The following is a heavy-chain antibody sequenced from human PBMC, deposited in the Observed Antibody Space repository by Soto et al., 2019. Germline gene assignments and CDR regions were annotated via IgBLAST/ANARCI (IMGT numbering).Heavy chain of an antibody. V-gene: IGHV3-30*04. D-gene: IGHD3-16*01. CDR1: GFTFSSYA. CDR2: ISYDGSNK. J-gene: IGHJ5*02. CDR3: ARDRAYDYAYIWFDP. Sequence: GGSLRLSCAASGFTFSSYAMHWVRQAPGKGLEWVAVISYDGSNKYYADSVKGRFTISRDNSKNTLYLQMNSLRAEDTAVYYCARDRAYDYAYIWFDPWGQGTLVTVSS.